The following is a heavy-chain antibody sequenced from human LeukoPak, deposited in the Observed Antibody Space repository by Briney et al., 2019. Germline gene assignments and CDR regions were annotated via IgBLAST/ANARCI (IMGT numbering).Heavy chain of an antibody. CDR2: IYYSGST. J-gene: IGHJ4*02. V-gene: IGHV4-39*01. CDR1: GGSISSGPHY. Sequence: SSETLSLTCTVSGGSISSGPHYWGWIRQSPGKGLEWIGSIYYSGSTDYNPSLKSRVTISVDTSKNQISLKLSSVTAADTAVYYCARHDSSGYYWFDYWGQGTLVTVSS. D-gene: IGHD3-22*01. CDR3: ARHDSSGYYWFDY.